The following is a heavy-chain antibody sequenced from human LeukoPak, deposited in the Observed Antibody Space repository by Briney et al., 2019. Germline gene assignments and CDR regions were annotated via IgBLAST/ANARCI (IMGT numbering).Heavy chain of an antibody. CDR1: GYTFTSYY. CDR2: INPNSGST. D-gene: IGHD6-19*01. J-gene: IGHJ4*02. V-gene: IGHV1-18*01. CDR3: ATDKGQWLVA. Sequence: ASVKVSCKASGYTFTSYYMSWVRQAPGQGLEWMGWINPNSGSTNYAQKFQGRVTMTTDTSTSTAYMELRSLRSEDTAVYYCATDKGQWLVAWGQGTLVTVSA.